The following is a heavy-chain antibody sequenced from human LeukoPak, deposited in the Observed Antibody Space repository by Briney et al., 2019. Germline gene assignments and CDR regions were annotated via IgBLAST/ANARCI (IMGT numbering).Heavy chain of an antibody. CDR1: GFTFSSYW. CDR2: IKQDGSEK. Sequence: GGSLRLSCAASGFTFSSYWMSWVRQAPGKGLEWVANIKQDGSEKYYVDSVKGRFTISRDNAKNSLYLQMNSLRAEDLAVYYCARKGFYDKSGYFFLGAFDIWGQGTMVTVSS. J-gene: IGHJ3*02. V-gene: IGHV3-7*01. D-gene: IGHD3-22*01. CDR3: ARKGFYDKSGYFFLGAFDI.